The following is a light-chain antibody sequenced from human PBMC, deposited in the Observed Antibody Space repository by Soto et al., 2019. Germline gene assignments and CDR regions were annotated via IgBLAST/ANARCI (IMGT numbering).Light chain of an antibody. CDR3: QQYDNLPTT. J-gene: IGKJ4*01. V-gene: IGKV1-33*01. CDR1: QDISNY. CDR2: DAS. Sequence: DIQMTQSPSSLSASVGDRVTITCQASQDISNYLNWYQQKPGKAPKLLIYDASNLETGVPSRFSGSGSVTDFTFTISSLQPEDIATYYCQQYDNLPTTFGGGTKVEIK.